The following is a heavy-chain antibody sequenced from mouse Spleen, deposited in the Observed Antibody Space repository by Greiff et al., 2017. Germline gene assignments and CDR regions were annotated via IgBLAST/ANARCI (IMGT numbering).Heavy chain of an antibody. V-gene: IGHV1-82*01. CDR3: ARLALYYYAMDY. J-gene: IGHJ4*01. CDR1: GYAFSSSW. CDR2: IYPGDGDT. Sequence: QVQLQQSGPELVKPGASVKISCKASGYAFSSSWMNWVKQRPGKGLEWIGRIYPGDGDTNYNGKFKGKATLTTDKSSSTAYMQLSSLASEDSAVYFCARLALYYYAMDYWGQGTSVTVSS.